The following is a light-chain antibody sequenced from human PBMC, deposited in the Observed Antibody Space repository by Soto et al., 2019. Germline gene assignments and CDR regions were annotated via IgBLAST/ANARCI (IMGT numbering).Light chain of an antibody. CDR1: QSINNW. J-gene: IGKJ1*01. CDR2: EAS. CDR3: QQYNRYSRT. V-gene: IGKV1-5*03. Sequence: DIQMTQSPSTLSASVGDRVTITCRTSQSINNWLAWYQQKPGSAPKLLIYEASSLESGVPSRFSGSGSGTEFTLTISSLQPDDFATYYCQQYNRYSRTFGQGTKVDIK.